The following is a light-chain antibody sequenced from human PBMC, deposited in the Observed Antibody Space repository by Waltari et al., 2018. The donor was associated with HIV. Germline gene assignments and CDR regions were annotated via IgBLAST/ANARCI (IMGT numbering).Light chain of an antibody. J-gene: IGKJ1*01. CDR3: QQGYSTPRT. V-gene: IGKV1-39*01. CDR2: AAS. Sequence: DIQMTQSPSSLSASVGDRVTITCRARQSISSYLNWYQQKPGKAPKLLIYAASSLQSGVPSRFSGSGSGTDFTLTISSLQPEDFATYYCQQGYSTPRTFGQGTKVEIK. CDR1: QSISSY.